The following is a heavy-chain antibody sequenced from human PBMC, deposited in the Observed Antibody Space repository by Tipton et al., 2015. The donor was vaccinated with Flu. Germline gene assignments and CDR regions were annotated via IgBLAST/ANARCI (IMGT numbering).Heavy chain of an antibody. D-gene: IGHD3-10*01. CDR1: GGSISSGSYY. V-gene: IGHV4-61*01. Sequence: TLSLTCTVSGGSISSGSYYWSWIRQPPGKGLEWIGYIYYSGSTNYNPSLKSRVTISVDTSKNQFSLKLSSVTAADTAVYYCARGAQAMVRGVMRPPHFDYWGQGTLVTVSS. J-gene: IGHJ4*02. CDR2: IYYSGST. CDR3: ARGAQAMVRGVMRPPHFDY.